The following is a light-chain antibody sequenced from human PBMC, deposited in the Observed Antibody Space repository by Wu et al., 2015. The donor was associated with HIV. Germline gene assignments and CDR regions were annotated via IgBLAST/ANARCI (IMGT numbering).Light chain of an antibody. J-gene: IGKJ2*01. CDR3: RHYDTTSLYI. CDR2: AAS. Sequence: EIVLTQSPGTLSLSPGERATLSCRASETISSSYLGWYQQKRGQAPRLLIYAASSRATGTPDRFSGSGSGTDFTLTISRLEAEDFAVYICRHYDTTSLYIFGQGTQLEI. V-gene: IGKV3-20*01. CDR1: ETISSSY.